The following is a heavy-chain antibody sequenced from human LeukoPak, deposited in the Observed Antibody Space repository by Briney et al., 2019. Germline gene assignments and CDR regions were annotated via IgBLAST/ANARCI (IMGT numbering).Heavy chain of an antibody. D-gene: IGHD3-22*01. CDR2: ISGYNGNT. CDR3: ARSLPYYYDSSGYYRQGTYFDY. V-gene: IGHV1-18*01. Sequence: ASVKVSCKASGYTFTSYGFSWVRQAPGQGLEWMGWISGYNGNTNYAQKLQGRVTMTTDTSTSTAYMELRSLRSDDTAVYYCARSLPYYYDSSGYYRQGTYFDYWGQGTLVTVSS. CDR1: GYTFTSYG. J-gene: IGHJ4*02.